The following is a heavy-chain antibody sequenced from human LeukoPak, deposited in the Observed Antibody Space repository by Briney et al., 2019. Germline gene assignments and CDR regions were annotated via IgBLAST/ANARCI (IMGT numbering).Heavy chain of an antibody. Sequence: GGSLRLSCAASGFTFSSYSMNWVRQAPGKGLEWVSSISSSSSYIYYADSVKGRFTISRDNAKNSLYLQMNSLRAEDTAVYYCARAPQWELLPGMSDYWGQGTLVTVSS. CDR3: ARAPQWELLPGMSDY. D-gene: IGHD1-26*01. CDR2: ISSSSSYI. J-gene: IGHJ4*02. V-gene: IGHV3-21*01. CDR1: GFTFSSYS.